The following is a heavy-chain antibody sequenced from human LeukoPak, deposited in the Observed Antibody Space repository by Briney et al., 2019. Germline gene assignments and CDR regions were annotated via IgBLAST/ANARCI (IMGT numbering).Heavy chain of an antibody. J-gene: IGHJ5*02. V-gene: IGHV1-24*01. CDR2: FDPEDGET. Sequence: ASVKVSCKVSGYTLTELSIHWVRQAPGKGLEWMGGFDPEDGETIYAQKFQGRVTMTEDTSTDTAYMELSSLRSEDTAVYYCATEAYYYGSGVFDPWGQGTLVTVSS. CDR3: ATEAYYYGSGVFDP. CDR1: GYTLTELS. D-gene: IGHD3-10*01.